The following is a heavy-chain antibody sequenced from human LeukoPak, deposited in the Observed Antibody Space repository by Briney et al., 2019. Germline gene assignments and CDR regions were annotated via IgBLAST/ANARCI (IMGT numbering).Heavy chain of an antibody. V-gene: IGHV3-30*02. J-gene: IGHJ4*02. CDR2: IQYDGSNE. Sequence: PGGSLRLSCAASGFTFSSYGMHWVRQAPGKGLEWVAYIQYDGSNEQYADSVKGRFSISRDSSKNILYLQMNSLRAEDTAVYYCAKVAKYYYGPETYYFFEQWGQGTPVTASS. CDR3: AKVAKYYYGPETYYFFEQ. CDR1: GFTFSSYG. D-gene: IGHD3-10*01.